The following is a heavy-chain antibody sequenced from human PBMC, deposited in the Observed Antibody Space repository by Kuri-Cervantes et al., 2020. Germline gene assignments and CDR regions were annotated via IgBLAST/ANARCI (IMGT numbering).Heavy chain of an antibody. J-gene: IGHJ3*02. Sequence: GGSLRLSCAASGFTFSSYWMSWVRQAPGKGLEWVANIKQDGSEKYYADSVKGRFTISRDNSKNTLYLQMNSLRAEDTAVYYCAREWDPDTAMVNGGAFDIWGQGTMVTVSS. CDR2: IKQDGSEK. D-gene: IGHD5-18*01. V-gene: IGHV3-7*01. CDR1: GFTFSSYW. CDR3: AREWDPDTAMVNGGAFDI.